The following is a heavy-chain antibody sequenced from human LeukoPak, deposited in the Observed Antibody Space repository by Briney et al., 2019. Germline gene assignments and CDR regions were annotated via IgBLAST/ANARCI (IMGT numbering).Heavy chain of an antibody. CDR2: IYYSGST. CDR3: ARIISFGGVIVMPDYFDY. Sequence: NPSETLSLTCTVSGYSISSGYYWGWIRQPPGKGLEWIGSIYYSGSTYYNPSLKSRVTISVDTSKNQFSLKLSSVTAADTAVYYCARIISFGGVIVMPDYFDYWGQGTLVTVSS. J-gene: IGHJ4*02. CDR1: GYSISSGYY. V-gene: IGHV4-38-2*02. D-gene: IGHD3-16*02.